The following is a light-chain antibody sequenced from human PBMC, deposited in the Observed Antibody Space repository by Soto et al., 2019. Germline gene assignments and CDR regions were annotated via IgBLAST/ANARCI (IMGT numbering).Light chain of an antibody. CDR1: QSVSSY. J-gene: IGKJ4*01. V-gene: IGKV3-11*01. CDR2: EAS. CDR3: QQRSNWPLT. Sequence: EIVLTQSPATLSLSPGDRATLSCRASQSVSSYSAWYQQKPGQAPRLLIYEASNSATGIPARFSGSGSGTDFSLTISSLEPEDFAVYYCQQRSNWPLTFGGGTKVDIK.